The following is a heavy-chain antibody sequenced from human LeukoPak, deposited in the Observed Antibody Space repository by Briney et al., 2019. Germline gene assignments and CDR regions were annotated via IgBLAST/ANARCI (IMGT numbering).Heavy chain of an antibody. D-gene: IGHD5-24*01. J-gene: IGHJ5*02. CDR2: LNRSSGVT. V-gene: IGHV1-2*02. CDR3: ARRRNIEITTMGGGSIS. Sequence: ASVKVSCKASGFPFTDYYMHWVRPAPGQGLEGMGWLNRSSGVTIYAQTFTGRVSMTRDTSISTTYMDLSDLRSDDTGVYYSARRRNIEITTMGGGSISWGQGTLVTVSS. CDR1: GFPFTDYY.